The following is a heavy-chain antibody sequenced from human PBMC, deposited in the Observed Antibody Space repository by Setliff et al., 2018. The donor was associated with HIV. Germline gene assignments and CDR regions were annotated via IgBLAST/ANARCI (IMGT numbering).Heavy chain of an antibody. J-gene: IGHJ5*02. CDR1: GGSIGSYH. V-gene: IGHV4-59*08. CDR2: IRHSGYT. D-gene: IGHD6-13*01. CDR3: ARSSSWSIVKFDP. Sequence: SETLSLTCNVSGGSIGSYHWAWIRQSPGKGLEYIGNIRHSGYTNYNPSLKSRLNMSVDTSKNQFSLKLSSVTAADTAVYYCARSSSWSIVKFDPWGQGTLVTVSS.